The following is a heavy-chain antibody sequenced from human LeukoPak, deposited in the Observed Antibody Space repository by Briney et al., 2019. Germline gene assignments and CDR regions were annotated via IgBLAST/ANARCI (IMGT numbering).Heavy chain of an antibody. J-gene: IGHJ3*02. D-gene: IGHD1-26*01. CDR2: LYYSEST. CDR1: GRPIYSYY. V-gene: IGHV4-59*01. CDR3: ARDGSGRLRGAFEI. Sequence: SETVSLTCTVSGRPIYSYYWSWIRQPPGKGLEGIGYLYYSESTNYNPSLESRVTISVDTSKNQSSMNLSSVTAADTAVYYCARDGSGRLRGAFEIWGQGTMCTVSS.